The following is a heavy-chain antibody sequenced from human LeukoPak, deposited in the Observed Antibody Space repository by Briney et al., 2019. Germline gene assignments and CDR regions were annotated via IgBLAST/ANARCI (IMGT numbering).Heavy chain of an antibody. Sequence: KASETLSLTCSVSGGAINSGANYWNWIRQPPGKGLEWIGSVDHSGSTYYKSSLKSRVTISVDKSKNQFSVKLGSVTAADTAVYYCARCPTRTTVAGFHDYWGQGTLVTVSS. J-gene: IGHJ4*02. D-gene: IGHD6-19*01. CDR2: VDHSGST. V-gene: IGHV4-30-2*01. CDR3: ARCPTRTTVAGFHDY. CDR1: GGAINSGANY.